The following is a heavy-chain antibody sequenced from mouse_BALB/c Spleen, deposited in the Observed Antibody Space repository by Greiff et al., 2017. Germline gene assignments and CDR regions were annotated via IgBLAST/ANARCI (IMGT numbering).Heavy chain of an antibody. J-gene: IGHJ4*01. CDR2: INPSNGGT. D-gene: IGHD2-2*01. CDR1: GYTFTSYY. Sequence: QVQLQQSGAELVKPGASVKLSCKASGYTFTSYYMYWVKQRPGQGLEWIGGINPSNGGTNFNEKFKSKATLTVDKSSSTAYMQLSSLTSEDSAVYYCTRRGGYYYAMDYWGQGTSVTVSS. V-gene: IGHV1S81*02. CDR3: TRRGGYYYAMDY.